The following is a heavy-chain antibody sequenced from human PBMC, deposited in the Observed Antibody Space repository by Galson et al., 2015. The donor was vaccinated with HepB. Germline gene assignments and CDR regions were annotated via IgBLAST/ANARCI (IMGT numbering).Heavy chain of an antibody. J-gene: IGHJ6*02. Sequence: SVKVSCKASGYTFTGNYMHWVRQAPGQGLEWMGWINPNSGDTNYAQRFQGRVTLTRDTSISTAYMELSRLRSDDTAVYYCARSPGGDMDVWGQGTTVTVSS. CDR2: INPNSGDT. D-gene: IGHD3-10*01. CDR3: ARSPGGDMDV. V-gene: IGHV1-2*02. CDR1: GYTFTGNY.